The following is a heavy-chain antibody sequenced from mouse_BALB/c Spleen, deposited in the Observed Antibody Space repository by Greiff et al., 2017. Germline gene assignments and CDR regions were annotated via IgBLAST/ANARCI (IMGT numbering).Heavy chain of an antibody. CDR1: GDSITSGY. CDR2: ISYSGST. J-gene: IGHJ4*01. V-gene: IGHV3-8*02. CDR3: ARSYYYGSSYEGGAMDY. Sequence: VQLQQSGPSLVKPSQTLSLTCSVTGDSITSGYWNWIRKFPGNKLEYMGYISYSGSTYYNPSLKSRISITRDTSKNQYYLQLNSVTTEDTATYYCARSYYYGSSYEGGAMDYWGQGTSVTVSS. D-gene: IGHD1-1*01.